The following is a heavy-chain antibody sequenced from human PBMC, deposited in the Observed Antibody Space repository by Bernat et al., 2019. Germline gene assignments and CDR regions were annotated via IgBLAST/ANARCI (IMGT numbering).Heavy chain of an antibody. D-gene: IGHD3-16*01. CDR1: GVTVSGSA. V-gene: IGHV3-73*01. Sequence: EVQLVESGGGLVQPGGSLKLSGAASGVTVSGSAMHWVRQASGKGLEWVGRIRSKANSYATAYAASVKGRFTISRDDSKNTAYLQMNSLKTEHTAVYYCTGGSLYYFDYWGQGTLVTVSS. J-gene: IGHJ4*02. CDR3: TGGSLYYFDY. CDR2: IRSKANSYAT.